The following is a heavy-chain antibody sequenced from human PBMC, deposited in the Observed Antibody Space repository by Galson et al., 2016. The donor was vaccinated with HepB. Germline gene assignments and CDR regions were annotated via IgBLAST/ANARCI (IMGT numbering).Heavy chain of an antibody. CDR2: IDPSDSYT. D-gene: IGHD3-10*01. J-gene: IGHJ4*02. Sequence: QSGAEVKKPGESLRISCKGSGYSFTSYWISWVRQMPGKGLEWMGRIDPSDSYTNYSPSSQGHVTISVDKSISTAYLQWSSLKASDTGMYYCARRRLSSYYGSGTYENDYWGQGTLVTVSS. CDR3: ARRRLSSYYGSGTYENDY. CDR1: GYSFTSYW. V-gene: IGHV5-10-1*01.